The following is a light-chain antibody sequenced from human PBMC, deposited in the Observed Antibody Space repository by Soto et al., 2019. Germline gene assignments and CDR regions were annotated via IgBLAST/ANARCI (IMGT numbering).Light chain of an antibody. J-gene: IGLJ1*01. CDR2: EVT. Sequence: QSVLTQPPSASGSPGQSVAISCTGTSSDVGGYDFVSWYQQHPGKATRLVIYEVTKRPSGIADRFSGSKSGNTASLTVSGLQAEDEADYYCSSYAGNRHFYVFGTGTKVTVL. V-gene: IGLV2-8*01. CDR1: SSDVGGYDF. CDR3: SSYAGNRHFYV.